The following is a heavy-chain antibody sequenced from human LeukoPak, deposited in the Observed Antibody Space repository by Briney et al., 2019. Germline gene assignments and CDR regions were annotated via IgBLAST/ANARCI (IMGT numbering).Heavy chain of an antibody. V-gene: IGHV5-51*01. Sequence: GESLKISFKGSGYRFTNYWIGWVRQMPGKGLEWMGIIYPGDSDTRYSPSFQGQVTISADKSISTAYLQWSSLKASDTAMYYCARHAYCSSTSCYPYYWGQGTLVTVSS. CDR3: ARHAYCSSTSCYPYY. D-gene: IGHD2-2*01. J-gene: IGHJ4*02. CDR2: IYPGDSDT. CDR1: GYRFTNYW.